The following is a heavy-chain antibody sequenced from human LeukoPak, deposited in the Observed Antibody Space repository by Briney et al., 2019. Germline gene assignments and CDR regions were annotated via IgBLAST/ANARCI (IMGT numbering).Heavy chain of an antibody. D-gene: IGHD2-2*01. CDR1: GFTFSSYG. CDR2: IRRKASGETT. Sequence: GGSLRLSCAASGFTFSSYGMHWVRQAPGKGLEWVALIRRKASGETTEYAASVRGRFTILRDDSKSIAYLQMNSLKAEDAAVYYCTRPIYCSTSGCQGYYFDYWGQGTLVTVSS. V-gene: IGHV3-49*04. J-gene: IGHJ4*02. CDR3: TRPIYCSTSGCQGYYFDY.